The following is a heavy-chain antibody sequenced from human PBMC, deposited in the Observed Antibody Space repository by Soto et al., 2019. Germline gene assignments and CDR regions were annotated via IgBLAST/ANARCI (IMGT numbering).Heavy chain of an antibody. CDR2: INHSGST. CDR1: GGSFSGYY. J-gene: IGHJ5*02. V-gene: IGHV4-34*01. CDR3: ARGRYDFWSGYPSGNWFDP. D-gene: IGHD3-3*01. Sequence: SETLSLTCAVYGGSFSGYYWSWIRQPPGKGLEWIGEINHSGSTNYNPSLKSRVTISVDTSKNQFSLKLSSVTAADTAVYYCARGRYDFWSGYPSGNWFDPWGQRTLVTVSS.